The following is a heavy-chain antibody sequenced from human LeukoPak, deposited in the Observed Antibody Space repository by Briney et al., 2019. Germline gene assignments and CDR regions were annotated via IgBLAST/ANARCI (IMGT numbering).Heavy chain of an antibody. CDR1: GYTLTELS. V-gene: IGHV1-24*01. D-gene: IGHD6-13*01. CDR2: FDPEDGET. J-gene: IGHJ6*03. CDR3: ATLEIAAAGYYMDV. Sequence: GASVKVSCKVSGYTLTELSMHWVRQAPGKGLEWMEGFDPEDGETIYAQKFQGRVTMTEDTSTDTAYMELSSLRSEDTAVYYCATLEIAAAGYYMDVWGKGTTVTVSS.